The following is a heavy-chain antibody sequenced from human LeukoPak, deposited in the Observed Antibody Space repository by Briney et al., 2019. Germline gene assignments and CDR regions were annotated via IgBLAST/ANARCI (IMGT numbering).Heavy chain of an antibody. D-gene: IGHD4-17*01. CDR3: ATGMTTVTTGDY. CDR2: FDPEDGET. J-gene: IGHJ4*02. Sequence: ASVKVSCKVSGYTLTELSVHWVRQAPGKGLEWMGGFDPEDGETIYAQKFQGRATMTEDTSTDTAYMELSSLRSEDTAVYYCATGMTTVTTGDYWGQGTLVTVSS. CDR1: GYTLTELS. V-gene: IGHV1-24*01.